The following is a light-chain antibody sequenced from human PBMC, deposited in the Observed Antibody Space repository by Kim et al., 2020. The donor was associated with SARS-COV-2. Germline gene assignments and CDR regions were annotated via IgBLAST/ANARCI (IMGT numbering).Light chain of an antibody. Sequence: SPGERATLSCRASQNVGRKYIAWYQQKPGQTPRLVIYDASSRATGIPDRVSGSGSGTDFTLSISGLEAEDFAVYYCHQYATSPLTFGQGTRLEIK. CDR3: HQYATSPLT. V-gene: IGKV3-20*01. CDR1: QNVGRKY. J-gene: IGKJ5*01. CDR2: DAS.